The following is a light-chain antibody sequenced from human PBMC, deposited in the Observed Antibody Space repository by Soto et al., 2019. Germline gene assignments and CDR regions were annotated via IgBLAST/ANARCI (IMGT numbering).Light chain of an antibody. CDR1: QSISTY. CDR2: SAS. J-gene: IGKJ1*01. V-gene: IGKV1-39*01. Sequence: DIQMTQSPSSLSASVGDRVTITCRASQSISTYLNWYQQKPGKAPEFLIYSASSLQSGVPSRFSVSGSGTDFTLTINSLQLDDFATYYCQQSYSPPWTLGQGTKVEIK. CDR3: QQSYSPPWT.